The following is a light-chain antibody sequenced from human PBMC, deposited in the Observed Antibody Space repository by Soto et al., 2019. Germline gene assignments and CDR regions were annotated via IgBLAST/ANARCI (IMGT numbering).Light chain of an antibody. CDR3: QQRSNSPIT. CDR1: QSVSSY. Sequence: EIVLTHSPATLSLSPGERATLSCRASQSVSSYLAWYQQKPGQAPRLLIYAASNRPTGIPSRFSGSGSGTDFTLTISSLQPEDFATYYCQQRSNSPITFGEGTRLEIK. CDR2: AAS. J-gene: IGKJ5*01. V-gene: IGKV3-11*01.